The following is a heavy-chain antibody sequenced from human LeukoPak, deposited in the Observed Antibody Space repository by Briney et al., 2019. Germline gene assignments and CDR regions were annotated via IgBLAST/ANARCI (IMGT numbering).Heavy chain of an antibody. D-gene: IGHD2-21*02. CDR1: GFTFSNYY. Sequence: GGSLRLSCAASGFTFSNYYMSWIRQAPGKGLEWVAVISYDGSNKYYADSVKGRFTISRDNSKNTLYLQMNSLRAEDTAVYYCARSIVVVTAHFDYWGQGTLVTVSS. CDR3: ARSIVVVTAHFDY. CDR2: ISYDGSNK. V-gene: IGHV3-30*03. J-gene: IGHJ4*02.